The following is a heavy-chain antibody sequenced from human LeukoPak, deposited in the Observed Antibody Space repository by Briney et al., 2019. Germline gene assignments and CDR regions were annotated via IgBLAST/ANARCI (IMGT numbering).Heavy chain of an antibody. CDR2: TYYRSKWYN. Sequence: SQTLSLTCAISGDSVSSNSAAWNWIRQSPSRGLEWLGRTYYRSKWYNDYALSVKSRITINPDTSKNQFSLQLNSVAPEDTAVYYYARGLRSPAITPAGFDSWGQGTLVTVSS. CDR3: ARGLRSPAITPAGFDS. V-gene: IGHV6-1*01. CDR1: GDSVSSNSAA. J-gene: IGHJ4*02. D-gene: IGHD6-13*01.